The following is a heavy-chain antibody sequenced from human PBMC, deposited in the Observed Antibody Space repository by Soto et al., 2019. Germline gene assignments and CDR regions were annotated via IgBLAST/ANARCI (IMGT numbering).Heavy chain of an antibody. CDR1: GFTFSSYA. CDR3: ARDYEVPASYYYYYGMDV. D-gene: IGHD2-2*01. J-gene: IGHJ6*02. Sequence: VQLVESGGGVVQPGRSLRLSCAASGFTFSSYAMHWVRQAPGKGLEWVAVISYDGSNKYYADSVKGRFTISRDNSKNTLYLQMNSLRAEDTAVYYCARDYEVPASYYYYYGMDVWGQGTTVTVSS. CDR2: ISYDGSNK. V-gene: IGHV3-30-3*01.